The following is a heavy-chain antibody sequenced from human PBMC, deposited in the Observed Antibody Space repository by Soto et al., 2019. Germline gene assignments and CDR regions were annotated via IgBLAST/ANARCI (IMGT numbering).Heavy chain of an antibody. Sequence: QVQLQESGPGLVKPSQTLSLTCTVSGGSISSGGYYWSWIRQHPGKGLEWIGYIYYSGSTYYNPSLKSRVTISVDTSKNHVSLQLSSVTAADTAVYYFARAGREYSHDYWGQGTLVTVSS. CDR2: IYYSGST. CDR3: ARAGREYSHDY. V-gene: IGHV4-31*03. J-gene: IGHJ4*02. CDR1: GGSISSGGYY. D-gene: IGHD5-18*01.